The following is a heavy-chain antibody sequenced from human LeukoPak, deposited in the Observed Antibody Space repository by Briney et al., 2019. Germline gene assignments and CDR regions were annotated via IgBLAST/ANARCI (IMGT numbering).Heavy chain of an antibody. Sequence: GGSLRLSCAASGFTFSSYAMSWVRQAPGKGLEWVSAISGSGGSTYYADSVKGRFTISRDNSKNTLYLQMNSLRAEDTAVYYCAKDDRIQTRRYSYNYWGQGTLVTVSS. J-gene: IGHJ4*02. CDR3: AKDDRIQTRRYSYNY. D-gene: IGHD5-18*01. CDR2: ISGSGGST. V-gene: IGHV3-23*01. CDR1: GFTFSSYA.